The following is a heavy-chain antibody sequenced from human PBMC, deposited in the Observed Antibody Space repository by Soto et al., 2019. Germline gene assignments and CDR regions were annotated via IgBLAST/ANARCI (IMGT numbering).Heavy chain of an antibody. V-gene: IGHV3-23*01. CDR1: GFTYSSYP. CDR2: ISGSGGST. Sequence: HPGGSLRLSCAASGFTYSSYPMSWVRQVPEKGLEWVSAISGSGGSTYYADSVRGRFTISRDNSKNTLYLQMNSLRAEDTAVYYCGKGDSGDLFAFDIWGQGTMVTVSS. D-gene: IGHD4-17*01. J-gene: IGHJ3*02. CDR3: GKGDSGDLFAFDI.